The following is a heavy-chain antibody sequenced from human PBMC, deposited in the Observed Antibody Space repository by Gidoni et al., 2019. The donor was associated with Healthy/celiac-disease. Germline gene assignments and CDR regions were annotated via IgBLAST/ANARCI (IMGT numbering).Heavy chain of an antibody. J-gene: IGHJ3*02. CDR1: GYTFTSYY. CDR2: INPSGGRT. Sequence: QVQLVQSGAEVKKPGASVKVSCKASGYTFTSYYMHWVRQATGQGLEWMGIINPSGGRTRYAQKFQGRVTMTRDTSTSTVYMELSSMRSEDTAVYDCARDRPTKTYSSGWHDAFDIWGQGTMVTVSS. D-gene: IGHD6-19*01. CDR3: ARDRPTKTYSSGWHDAFDI. V-gene: IGHV1-46*01.